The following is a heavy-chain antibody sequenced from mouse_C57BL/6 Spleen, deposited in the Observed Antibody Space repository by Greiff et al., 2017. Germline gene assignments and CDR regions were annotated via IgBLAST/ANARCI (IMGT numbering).Heavy chain of an antibody. V-gene: IGHV1-55*01. CDR2: IYPGSGST. CDR3: ARRGTGTSFFAY. J-gene: IGHJ3*01. Sequence: QVQLQQPGAELVKPGASVKMSCKASGYTFTSYWITWVKQRPGQGLEWIGDIYPGSGSTNYNEKFKSKATLTVYTSSSTAYMQLSSLTSEDSAVYYCARRGTGTSFFAYWGQGTLVTVSA. CDR1: GYTFTSYW. D-gene: IGHD4-1*01.